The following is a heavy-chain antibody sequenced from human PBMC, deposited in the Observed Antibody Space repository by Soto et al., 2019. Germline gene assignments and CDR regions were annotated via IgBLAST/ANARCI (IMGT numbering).Heavy chain of an antibody. Sequence: QVQLVESGGGVVQPGRSLRLSCAASGFTFSSYAMHWVRQAPGKGLEWVAVISYDGSNKYYADSVKGRFTISRDNSKNTLYLQMNSLRAEDTAVYYCAREEVLTDRGLGYWGQGTLVTVSS. V-gene: IGHV3-30-3*01. D-gene: IGHD2-8*01. J-gene: IGHJ4*02. CDR2: ISYDGSNK. CDR1: GFTFSSYA. CDR3: AREEVLTDRGLGY.